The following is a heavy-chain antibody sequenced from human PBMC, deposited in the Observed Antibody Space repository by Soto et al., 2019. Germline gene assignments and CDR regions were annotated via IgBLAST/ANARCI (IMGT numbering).Heavy chain of an antibody. CDR2: IKFDASEK. Sequence: PRESLLVSCASYVFNFGHYLMGWVGQAPGKGLEWVATIKFDASEKKYVDSVKGRFTMSRDNAKNSLYLQMDSLRAEDTAVYYCARHSRELIVYFDYWGQGTMVTGSS. CDR1: VFNFGHYL. J-gene: IGHJ4*02. V-gene: IGHV3-7*01. CDR3: ARHSRELIVYFDY. D-gene: IGHD1-26*01.